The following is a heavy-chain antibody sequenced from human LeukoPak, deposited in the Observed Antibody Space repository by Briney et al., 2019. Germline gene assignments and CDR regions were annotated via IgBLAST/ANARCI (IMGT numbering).Heavy chain of an antibody. Sequence: GGSLRLSCAASGFTVSSNYMSWVRQAPGKGLEWVSVIYSGGSTCYADSVKGRFTISRDNSKNTLYLQMNSLRAEDTAVYYCASALGYSGYDGIDYWGQGTLVTVSS. D-gene: IGHD5-12*01. V-gene: IGHV3-53*01. CDR2: IYSGGST. CDR3: ASALGYSGYDGIDY. J-gene: IGHJ4*02. CDR1: GFTVSSNY.